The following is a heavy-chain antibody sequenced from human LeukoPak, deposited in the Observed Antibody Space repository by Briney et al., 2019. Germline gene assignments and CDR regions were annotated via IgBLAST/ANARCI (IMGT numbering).Heavy chain of an antibody. J-gene: IGHJ4*02. D-gene: IGHD1-26*01. V-gene: IGHV1-2*06. CDR1: GYTFTGYY. CDR2: INPNSGGT. Sequence: GASVKVSCKASGYTFTGYYMHWVRQAPGQGLEWMGRINPNSGGTNYAQKFQGRVTMTRDTSISTAYMELSRLRSDDTAVYYCARVTSGSFHSDYWGQGTLVTVSS. CDR3: ARVTSGSFHSDY.